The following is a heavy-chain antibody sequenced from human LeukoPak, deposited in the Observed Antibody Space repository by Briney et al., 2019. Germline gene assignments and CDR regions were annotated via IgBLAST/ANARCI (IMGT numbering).Heavy chain of an antibody. Sequence: PGGSLRLSCAASGFTFSSYAMHWVRQAPGKGLEWVAVISYDGSNKYYADSMKGRFTISRDNSKNTLYLQMNSLRAEDTAVYYCARDAEYSSSSVVGWGQGTLVTVSS. D-gene: IGHD6-6*01. CDR1: GFTFSSYA. V-gene: IGHV3-30-3*01. CDR2: ISYDGSNK. J-gene: IGHJ4*02. CDR3: ARDAEYSSSSVVG.